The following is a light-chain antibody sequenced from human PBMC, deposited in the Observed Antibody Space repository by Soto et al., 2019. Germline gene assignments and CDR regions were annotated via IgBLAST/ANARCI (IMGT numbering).Light chain of an antibody. CDR1: QSISSY. CDR3: QQYYDTPLT. Sequence: TQSPPPRSSSVGDTVTITCLASQSISSYLAWYQQKPGQPPKMLIFWTSIRVSGVPDRFIGSGSGTDFTLTISSLQAEDVALYYCQQYYDTPLTFGGGTKVDIK. CDR2: WTS. J-gene: IGKJ4*01. V-gene: IGKV4-1*01.